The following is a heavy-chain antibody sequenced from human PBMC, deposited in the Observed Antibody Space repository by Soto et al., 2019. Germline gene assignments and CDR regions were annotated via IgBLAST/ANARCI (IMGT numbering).Heavy chain of an antibody. CDR2: INAGNGNT. Sequence: ASVKVSCKASGYTFTSYAMHWVRQAPGQRLEWMGWINAGNGNTKYSQKFQGRVTITRDTSASTAYMELSSLRSEDTAVYYCATYIVLVPAAMGYFDYWGQGTLVTVSS. J-gene: IGHJ4*02. V-gene: IGHV1-3*01. D-gene: IGHD2-2*01. CDR3: ATYIVLVPAAMGYFDY. CDR1: GYTFTSYA.